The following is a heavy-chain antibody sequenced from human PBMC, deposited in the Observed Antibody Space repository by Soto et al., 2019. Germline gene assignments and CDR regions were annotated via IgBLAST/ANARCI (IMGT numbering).Heavy chain of an antibody. Sequence: EVQLVESGGGLVQPGRSLRLSCTASGFTFGDYAMSWFRQAPGKGLEWVGFIRSKAYGGTTEYAASVKGRFTISRDDSKSIAYLQMNSLKTEDTAVYYCTRGWKAGGYCSSTSCYEFDYWGQGTLVTVSS. CDR2: IRSKAYGGTT. CDR3: TRGWKAGGYCSSTSCYEFDY. CDR1: GFTFGDYA. D-gene: IGHD2-2*01. J-gene: IGHJ4*02. V-gene: IGHV3-49*03.